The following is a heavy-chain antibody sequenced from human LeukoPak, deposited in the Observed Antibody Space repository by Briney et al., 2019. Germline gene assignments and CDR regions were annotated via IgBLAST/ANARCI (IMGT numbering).Heavy chain of an antibody. CDR2: ISINGADT. V-gene: IGHV3-23*01. CDR1: GLTFSSYA. D-gene: IGHD3-3*01. J-gene: IGHJ4*02. CDR3: ARDERLLSFLK. Sequence: GGSLRLSCVASGLTFSSYAMSWVRQAPGKALEWVSAISINGADTYYTDSVKGRFTISRDNSKNTLYLQMNGLRAEDTAIYYCARDERLLSFLKWGQGTLVTVSS.